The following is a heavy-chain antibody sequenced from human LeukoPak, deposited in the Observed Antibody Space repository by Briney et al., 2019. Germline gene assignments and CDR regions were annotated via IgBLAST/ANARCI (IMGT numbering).Heavy chain of an antibody. CDR2: IYYSGST. D-gene: IGHD5-18*01. J-gene: IGHJ4*02. Sequence: SETLSLTCTVSCGTISSYYWSWIRQPPGKGLEWIGYIYYSGSTNYNPSLKSRVTISVDTSKNQFSLKLSSVTAAGTAVYYCARQLWNYFDYWGQGTLVTVSS. CDR1: CGTISSYY. V-gene: IGHV4-59*08. CDR3: ARQLWNYFDY.